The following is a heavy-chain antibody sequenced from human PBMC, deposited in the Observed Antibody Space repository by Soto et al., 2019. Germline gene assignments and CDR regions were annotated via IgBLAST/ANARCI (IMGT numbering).Heavy chain of an antibody. CDR3: ARDSSSVGHYYYYGMDV. D-gene: IGHD6-6*01. J-gene: IGHJ6*02. CDR1: GFTFSSYS. CDR2: ISSSSSYI. V-gene: IGHV3-21*01. Sequence: GESLKISCAASGFTFSSYSMNWVRQAPGKGLEWVSSISSSSSYIYYADSVKGRFTISRDNAKNSLYLQMNSLRAEDTAVYYCARDSSSVGHYYYYGMDVWGQGTTVTVSS.